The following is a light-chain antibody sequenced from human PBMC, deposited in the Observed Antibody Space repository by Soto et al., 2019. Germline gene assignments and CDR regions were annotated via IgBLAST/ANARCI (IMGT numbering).Light chain of an antibody. CDR1: SSDVGGYNY. CDR3: CSYAGDYTWV. V-gene: IGLV2-11*01. Sequence: QSALTQPRSVSGSPGQSVTISCTGTSSDVGGYNYVSWYQHHPGKAPKFMIYDVSKRSSGVPDRFSASKSGNTASLTISGLQAEDEADYYCCSYAGDYTWVFGGGTKVTVL. CDR2: DVS. J-gene: IGLJ3*02.